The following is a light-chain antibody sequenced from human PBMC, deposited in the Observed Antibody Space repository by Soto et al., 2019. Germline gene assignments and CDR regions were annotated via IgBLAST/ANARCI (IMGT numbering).Light chain of an antibody. V-gene: IGKV3-20*01. CDR2: GAS. Sequence: TVLTQSPGTLSLSPGERAALSYRASQSVSSDWLAWYQQKPGQPPRLLIYGASNRATGIPDRFSGSGSGTDFTLTISRLEPEDFAFYFCQDYHGSPPTFGQGTMVEIK. J-gene: IGKJ1*01. CDR1: QSVSSDW. CDR3: QDYHGSPPT.